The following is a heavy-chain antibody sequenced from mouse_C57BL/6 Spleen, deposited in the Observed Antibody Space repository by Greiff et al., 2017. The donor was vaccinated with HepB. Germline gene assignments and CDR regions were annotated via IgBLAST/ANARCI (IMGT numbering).Heavy chain of an antibody. Sequence: EVKLVESGGGLVQPGGSMKLSCVASGFTFSNYWMNWVRQSPEKGLEWVAQIRLKSDNYATHYAESVKGRFTISRDDSKSSVYLQMNNLRAEDTGIYYCTLYPPGFAYWGQGTLVTVSA. CDR1: GFTFSNYW. D-gene: IGHD2-1*01. J-gene: IGHJ3*01. CDR3: TLYPPGFAY. V-gene: IGHV6-3*01. CDR2: IRLKSDNYAT.